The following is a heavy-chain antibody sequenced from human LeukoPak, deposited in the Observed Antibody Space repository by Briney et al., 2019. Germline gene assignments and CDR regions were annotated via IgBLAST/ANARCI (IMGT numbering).Heavy chain of an antibody. CDR1: GYTFTSYY. V-gene: IGHV1-46*01. J-gene: IGHJ5*02. CDR2: INASGGST. CDR3: ARVGIVVVPAAIGWFDP. Sequence: ASVKASCKASGYTFTSYYMHWVRQAPGQGLEWMGIINASGGSTSYAQKFQGRVTMTRDMSTSTVYMELSSLRSEDTAVYYCARVGIVVVPAAIGWFDPWGQGTLVTVSS. D-gene: IGHD2-2*03.